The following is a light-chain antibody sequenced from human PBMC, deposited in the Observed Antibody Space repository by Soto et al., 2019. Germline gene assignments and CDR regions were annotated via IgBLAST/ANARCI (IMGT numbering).Light chain of an antibody. Sequence: EIVMTQSPATLSVSPGEGATLSCKASQNVYNNLAWYQQRPGQPPRLLIYDASTRATGISARFSGSGYGTEFTLTISSLQSEDFAVYFRQQCGNWPLTFGGGTKVEIK. CDR1: QNVYNN. V-gene: IGKV3-15*01. CDR3: QQCGNWPLT. CDR2: DAS. J-gene: IGKJ4*01.